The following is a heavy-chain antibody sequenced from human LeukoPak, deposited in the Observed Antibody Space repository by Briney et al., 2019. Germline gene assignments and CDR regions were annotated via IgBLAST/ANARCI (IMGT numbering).Heavy chain of an antibody. Sequence: SETLSLTCTVSGGSISTYFWSWIRQPPGKGLEWIGYIYYSGSTNYNPSLKSRVTISLDTSKNQFSLKLSSVTAADTAVYYCARAEGIPYYFDYWGQGTLVTVSS. J-gene: IGHJ4*02. D-gene: IGHD6-13*01. CDR1: GGSISTYF. V-gene: IGHV4-59*01. CDR2: IYYSGST. CDR3: ARAEGIPYYFDY.